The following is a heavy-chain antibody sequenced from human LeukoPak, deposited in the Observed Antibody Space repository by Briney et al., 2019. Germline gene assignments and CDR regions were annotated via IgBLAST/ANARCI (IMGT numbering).Heavy chain of an antibody. V-gene: IGHV3-21*01. CDR1: GFTVSSNY. D-gene: IGHD3-22*01. J-gene: IGHJ4*02. CDR3: ARLYDSSGYYLYYFDY. Sequence: PGGSLRLSCAASGFTVSSNYMSWVRQAPGKGLEWVSSISSSSSYIYYADSVKGRFTISRDNAKNSLYLQMNSLRAEDTAVYYCARLYDSSGYYLYYFDYWGQGTLVTVSS. CDR2: ISSSSSYI.